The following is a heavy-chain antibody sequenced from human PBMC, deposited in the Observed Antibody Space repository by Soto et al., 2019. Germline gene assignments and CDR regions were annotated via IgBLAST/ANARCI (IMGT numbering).Heavy chain of an antibody. CDR3: ARPGYCSGGSCYRVWFDP. CDR2: IYYSGST. CDR1: GGSISSSSYY. Sequence: PSETLSLTCTVSGGSISSSSYYWGWIRQPPGKGLEWIGSIYYSGSTYYNPSLKSRVTISVDTSKNQFSLKLSSVTAADTAVYYCARPGYCSGGSCYRVWFDPWGQGTLVTVS. V-gene: IGHV4-39*01. D-gene: IGHD2-15*01. J-gene: IGHJ5*02.